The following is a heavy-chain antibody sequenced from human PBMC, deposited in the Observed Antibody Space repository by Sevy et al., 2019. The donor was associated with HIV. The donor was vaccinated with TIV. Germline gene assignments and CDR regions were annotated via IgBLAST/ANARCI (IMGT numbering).Heavy chain of an antibody. J-gene: IGHJ5*02. Sequence: ASVKVSCKASGYTFTGYYMHWVRQAPGQGLEWMGWINPNSGGTNYAQKFQGRVTMTRDTSISTAYMELSRLRAEDTAVYYCARVGLVAANLNWFDPWGQGTLVTVSS. CDR1: GYTFTGYY. V-gene: IGHV1-2*02. CDR2: INPNSGGT. D-gene: IGHD2-15*01. CDR3: ARVGLVAANLNWFDP.